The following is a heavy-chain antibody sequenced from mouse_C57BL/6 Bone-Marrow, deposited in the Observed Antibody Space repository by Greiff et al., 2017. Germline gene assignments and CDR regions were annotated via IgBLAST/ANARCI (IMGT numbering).Heavy chain of an antibody. J-gene: IGHJ3*01. Sequence: QVQLQQPGAELVKPGASVKMSCKASGYTFTSYWITWVKQRPGQGLEWIGDIDHGSGSTNYNEKFKSKATLTVDKSSSTAYMQLSSLTSEDSAFYYCAREGYDGQRTVCWGQGILVTVSA. CDR2: IDHGSGST. CDR3: AREGYDGQRTVC. CDR1: GYTFTSYW. V-gene: IGHV1-55*01. D-gene: IGHD2-3*01.